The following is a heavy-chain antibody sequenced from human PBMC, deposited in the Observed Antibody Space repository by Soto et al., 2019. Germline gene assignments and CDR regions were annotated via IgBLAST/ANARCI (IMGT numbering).Heavy chain of an antibody. Sequence: SETLSLTCTISGASISGLYWSWIRKSAGKGLEWIGRIYATGTTDYNPSLKSRVMMSVDTSKKQFSLKLRSVTAADTAVYYCVRDGTKTLRDWFDPWGQGISVTVSS. CDR2: IYATGTT. CDR1: GASISGLY. CDR3: VRDGTKTLRDWFDP. D-gene: IGHD1-1*01. J-gene: IGHJ5*02. V-gene: IGHV4-4*07.